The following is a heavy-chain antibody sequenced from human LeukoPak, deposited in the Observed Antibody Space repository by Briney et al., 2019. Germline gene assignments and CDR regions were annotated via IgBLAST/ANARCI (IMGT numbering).Heavy chain of an antibody. CDR3: ARERVTALDY. CDR1: GFTFSSYS. V-gene: IGHV3-48*02. J-gene: IGHJ4*02. Sequence: GWSLRLSCAASGFTFSSYSMNWVRQAPGKGLEWVSYITSSSTIYCADSVKGRFTISRDNAKNSLYLQMNSLRDEDTAVYYCARERVTALDYWGQGTLVTVSS. CDR2: ITSSSTI. D-gene: IGHD2-21*02.